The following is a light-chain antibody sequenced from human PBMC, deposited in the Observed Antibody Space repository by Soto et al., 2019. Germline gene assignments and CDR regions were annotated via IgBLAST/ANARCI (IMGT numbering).Light chain of an antibody. CDR1: SSNIGSNI. Sequence: QSVLTQPPSASGTPGQRVSITCSGSSSNIGSNIVNWYQQLPGRAPKLLIYRTNQRPSGVPDRFSASKSGTSASLAISGLQSEDEADYYCEAWYDSPIGVLFGGGTMLTVL. CDR3: EAWYDSPIGVL. J-gene: IGLJ2*01. CDR2: RTN. V-gene: IGLV1-44*01.